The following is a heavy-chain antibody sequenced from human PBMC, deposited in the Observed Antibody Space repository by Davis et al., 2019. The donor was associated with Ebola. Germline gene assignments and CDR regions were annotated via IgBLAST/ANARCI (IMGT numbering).Heavy chain of an antibody. CDR1: GGSFSGYY. V-gene: IGHV4-34*01. Sequence: MPGGSLRLSCAVYGGSFSGYYWSWIRQPPGKGLEWIGEINHSGSTNYNPSLKSRATISVDTSKNQFSLKLSSVTAADTAVYYCASGQLGEGDYWGQGTLVTVSS. CDR3: ASGQLGEGDY. CDR2: INHSGST. D-gene: IGHD3-10*01. J-gene: IGHJ4*02.